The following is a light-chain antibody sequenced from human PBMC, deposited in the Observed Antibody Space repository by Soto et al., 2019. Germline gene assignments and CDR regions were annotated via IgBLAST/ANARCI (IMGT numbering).Light chain of an antibody. CDR1: QSVSSY. J-gene: IGKJ4*01. V-gene: IGKV3-11*01. CDR3: QQSDNLPLT. Sequence: EIVLTQSPATLSLSPGERATLSCRASQSVSSYLAWYQQKPGQAPRLLIYDASNRATGIPARFSGSGSGTDFTFTISTLQPEDIATYYCQQSDNLPLTFGGGTKVDIK. CDR2: DAS.